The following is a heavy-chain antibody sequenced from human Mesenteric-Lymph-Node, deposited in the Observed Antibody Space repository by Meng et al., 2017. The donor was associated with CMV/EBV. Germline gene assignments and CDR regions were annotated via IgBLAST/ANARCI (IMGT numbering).Heavy chain of an antibody. J-gene: IGHJ4*02. Sequence: GESLKISCAASGFTFSSYWMYWVRQVPGKGLVWVSDINGDGSNTNYADSVKGRFTISRDNAKNTLYLQMNSLRGEDTAVYYCARIRPLYCDSTGCYRDYWGQGTLVTVSS. D-gene: IGHD2-2*02. V-gene: IGHV3-74*01. CDR2: INGDGSNT. CDR1: GFTFSSYW. CDR3: ARIRPLYCDSTGCYRDY.